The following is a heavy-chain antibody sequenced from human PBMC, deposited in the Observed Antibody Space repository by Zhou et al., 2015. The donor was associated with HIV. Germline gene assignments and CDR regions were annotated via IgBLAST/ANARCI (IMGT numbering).Heavy chain of an antibody. J-gene: IGHJ6*02. Sequence: QVHLVQSASEVKEPGASVKVSCKASGYTFTSYGISWVRQAPGQGLEWMGWISAYNGNTNYAQKLQGRVTMTTDTSTSTAYMELRSLRSDDTAVYYCARDRPNDIVVVPAASGGIGDYYYYGMDVWGQGTTVTVSS. CDR2: ISAYNGNT. V-gene: IGHV1-18*01. D-gene: IGHD2-2*01. CDR3: ARDRPNDIVVVPAASGGIGDYYYYGMDV. CDR1: GYTFTSYG.